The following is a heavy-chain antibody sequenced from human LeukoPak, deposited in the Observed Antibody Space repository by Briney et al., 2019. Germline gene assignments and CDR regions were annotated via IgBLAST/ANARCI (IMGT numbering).Heavy chain of an antibody. J-gene: IGHJ3*02. CDR2: IHYSGST. CDR1: GGSISSSSYY. CDR3: ARRAGSGSTKVFDI. Sequence: SETLSLTCIVSGGSISSSSYYWGWIRQPPGKGLEWIGSIHYSGSTYYNPSLKSRVTISVDTPKNQFSLKLSSVTAADTAVYYCARRAGSGSTKVFDIWGQGTMVTVSS. D-gene: IGHD3-10*01. V-gene: IGHV4-39*01.